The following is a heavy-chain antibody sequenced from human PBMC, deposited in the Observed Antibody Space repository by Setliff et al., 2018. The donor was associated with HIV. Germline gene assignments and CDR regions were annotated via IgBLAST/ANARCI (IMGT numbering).Heavy chain of an antibody. D-gene: IGHD4-17*01. CDR1: GYSFTSYW. CDR2: IGPSNSNT. Sequence: GESLKISCKGSGYSFTSYWISWVRQMPGKGLEWMGRIGPSNSNTNYSPSFQGHVTISADKPISTAYLQWSSLKASDTAMYYCARGFYGDYYFDYWGQGTLVTVSS. CDR3: ARGFYGDYYFDY. J-gene: IGHJ4*02. V-gene: IGHV5-10-1*01.